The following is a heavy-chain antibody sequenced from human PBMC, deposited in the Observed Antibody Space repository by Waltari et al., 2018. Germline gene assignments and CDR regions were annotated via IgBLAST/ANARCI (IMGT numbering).Heavy chain of an antibody. V-gene: IGHV3-9*01. CDR2: INWNSGSI. CDR3: AKAVGGGPFDY. D-gene: IGHD3-16*01. Sequence: EVQLVESGRGLVQPGRSLRLSCADSGFTFDDYAMHWVRQAPGKGLEWVSGINWNSGSIGYADSVKGRFTISRDNAKNSLYLQMNSLRAEDTALYYCAKAVGGGPFDYWGQGTLVTVSS. J-gene: IGHJ4*02. CDR1: GFTFDDYA.